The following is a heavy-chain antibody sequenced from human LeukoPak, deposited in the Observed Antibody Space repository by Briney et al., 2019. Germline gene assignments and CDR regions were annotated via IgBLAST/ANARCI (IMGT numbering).Heavy chain of an antibody. CDR2: IKSKTDGGTT. J-gene: IGHJ6*02. CDR1: GFTFSNAW. Sequence: PGGSLRLSCAASGFTFSNAWMSWVRQAPGKGLEWVGRIKSKTDGGTTDYAAPVKGRFSISRDDSKNTLYLQMNSLKTEDTAVYYCTTGQYGSGSYYNVDYYGMDVWGQGTTVTVSS. V-gene: IGHV3-15*01. CDR3: TTGQYGSGSYYNVDYYGMDV. D-gene: IGHD3-10*01.